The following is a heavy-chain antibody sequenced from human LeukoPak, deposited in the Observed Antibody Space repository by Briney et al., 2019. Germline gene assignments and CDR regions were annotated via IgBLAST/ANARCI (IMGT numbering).Heavy chain of an antibody. Sequence: PAGSLRLSCAASGFTFSRYWMHWVRQVPGKGLVWVSRINGDGSSTNYADSVKGRVTISRDNAKNTLFLQMNSLRAEDAAVYYCARDSLGWTHDYWGPGTLVTVSS. CDR2: INGDGSST. J-gene: IGHJ4*02. D-gene: IGHD7-27*01. V-gene: IGHV3-74*01. CDR3: ARDSLGWTHDY. CDR1: GFTFSRYW.